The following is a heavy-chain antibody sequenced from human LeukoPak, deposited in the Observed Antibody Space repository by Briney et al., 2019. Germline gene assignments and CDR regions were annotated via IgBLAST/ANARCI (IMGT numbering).Heavy chain of an antibody. CDR1: GFTFSSYG. J-gene: IGHJ4*02. Sequence: GGSQRLSCAASGFTFSSYGMHWVRQAPGKGLEWVAVIWYDGSNKYYADSVKGRFTISRDNSKNTLYLQMNSLRAEDTAVYYCARGLMVRGVITIDYWGQGTLVTVSS. CDR2: IWYDGSNK. CDR3: ARGLMVRGVITIDY. D-gene: IGHD3-10*01. V-gene: IGHV3-33*01.